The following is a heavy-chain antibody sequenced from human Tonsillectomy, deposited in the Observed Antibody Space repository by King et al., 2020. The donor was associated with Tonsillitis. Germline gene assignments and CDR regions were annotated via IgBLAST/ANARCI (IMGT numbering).Heavy chain of an antibody. CDR3: TTSHQIVPHSLDY. Sequence: VQLVESGGGLVQPGRSLRLSCTASGFTFGDYAISWVRQAPGKGPEWVGFIRSKAYGGTTESAAAAKDRVTISRDDSKSIAYLQLNSLETEDTALYYCTTSHQIVPHSLDYWGQGTLVTVPS. CDR2: IRSKAYGGTT. CDR1: GFTFGDYA. J-gene: IGHJ4*02. D-gene: IGHD2-21*01. V-gene: IGHV3-49*04.